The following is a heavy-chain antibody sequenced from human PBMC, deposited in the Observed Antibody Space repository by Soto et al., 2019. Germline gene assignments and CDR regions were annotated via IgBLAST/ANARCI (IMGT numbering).Heavy chain of an antibody. D-gene: IGHD6-19*01. Sequence: PSETLSLTCAVYGGSFSGYYWSWIRQPPGKGLEWIGEINHSGSTNYNPSLKSRVTISVDTSKNQFSLKLSSVTAADTAVYYCARVPKQWLVRGYYYYGMDVWGQGTTVTVSS. CDR2: INHSGST. J-gene: IGHJ6*02. CDR3: ARVPKQWLVRGYYYYGMDV. CDR1: GGSFSGYY. V-gene: IGHV4-34*01.